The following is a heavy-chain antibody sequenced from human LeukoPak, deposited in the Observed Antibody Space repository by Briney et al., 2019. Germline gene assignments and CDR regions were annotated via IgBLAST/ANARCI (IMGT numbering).Heavy chain of an antibody. CDR3: ASELPGGDYVHYYYYYMDV. CDR2: IIPIFGTA. D-gene: IGHD4-17*01. V-gene: IGHV1-69*06. CDR1: GGTFSSYA. Sequence: GASVKVSCKASGGTFSSYAISWVRQAPGQGLEWMGGIIPIFGTANYAQKFQGRVTITADKATSTAYMELSSLRSEDTAVYYCASELPGGDYVHYYYYYMDVWGKGTTVTVSS. J-gene: IGHJ6*03.